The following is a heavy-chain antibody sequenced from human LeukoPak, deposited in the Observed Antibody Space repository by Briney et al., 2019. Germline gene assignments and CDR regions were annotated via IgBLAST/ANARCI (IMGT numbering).Heavy chain of an antibody. J-gene: IGHJ5*02. CDR1: GGSISSSNW. Sequence: PSETLSLTCAVSGGSISSSNWWSWVRQPPGKGLEWIGEIYHSGSTNYNPSLKSRVTISVDKSENQFSLKLSSVTAADTAVYYCASLSTVTQYNWFDPWGQGTLVTVSS. CDR2: IYHSGST. D-gene: IGHD4-17*01. V-gene: IGHV4-4*02. CDR3: ASLSTVTQYNWFDP.